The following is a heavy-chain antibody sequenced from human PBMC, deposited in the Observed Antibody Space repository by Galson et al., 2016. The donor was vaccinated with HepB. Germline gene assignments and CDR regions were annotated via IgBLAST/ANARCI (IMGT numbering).Heavy chain of an antibody. D-gene: IGHD2/OR15-2a*01. Sequence: SLRLSCAASGFTFSSYSMTWVRQAPGKGLERVSSINGAGGKTYYADSVRGRFTISRDNSEDTLYLQMNSLRVEDTAKYYCAKVSCGSGCFYNMDVWGQGTTVTVSS. CDR2: INGAGGKT. J-gene: IGHJ6*02. V-gene: IGHV3-23*01. CDR1: GFTFSSYS. CDR3: AKVSCGSGCFYNMDV.